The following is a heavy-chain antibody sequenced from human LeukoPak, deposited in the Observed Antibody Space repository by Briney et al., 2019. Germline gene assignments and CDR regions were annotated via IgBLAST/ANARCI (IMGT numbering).Heavy chain of an antibody. CDR1: GYSFTSYW. CDR3: ARLGAKMATPNLDY. J-gene: IGHJ4*02. CDR2: IYPGDSDT. V-gene: IGHV5-51*01. Sequence: RGESLKISCKGSGYSFTSYWIGWVRQMPGKGLEWMGIIYPGDSDTRYSPSFQGQVAISADKSISTAYLQWRSLKASDTAMYYCARLGAKMATPNLDYWGQGTLVTVSS. D-gene: IGHD5-24*01.